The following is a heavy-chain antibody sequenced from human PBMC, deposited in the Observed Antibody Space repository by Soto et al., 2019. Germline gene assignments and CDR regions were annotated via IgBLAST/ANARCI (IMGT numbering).Heavy chain of an antibody. CDR3: AKDRIEQWLVPSSYFDY. V-gene: IGHV3-30*18. CDR1: GFTFSSYG. J-gene: IGHJ4*02. Sequence: GGSLRLSCAASGFTFSSYGMHWVRQAPGKGLEWVAVITYDGSNKYYADSVKGRFTISRDNSKNTLYLQMNSLRAEDTAVYYCAKDRIEQWLVPSSYFDYWGQGTPVTVSS. CDR2: ITYDGSNK. D-gene: IGHD6-19*01.